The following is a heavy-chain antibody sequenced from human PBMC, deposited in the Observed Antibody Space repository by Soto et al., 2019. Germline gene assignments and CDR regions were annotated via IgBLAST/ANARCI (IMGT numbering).Heavy chain of an antibody. V-gene: IGHV4-59*08. CDR2: IYYSGST. J-gene: IGHJ4*02. Sequence: QVQLQESGPGLVKPSETLSLTCTVSGGSISSYYWSWIRQPPGKGLEWIGYIYYSGSTNYDPSLKSRVTISVDTSKNQFSLKLRSVTAADTAVYYCARGRRGFDYWGQGTLVTVSS. D-gene: IGHD3-10*01. CDR3: ARGRRGFDY. CDR1: GGSISSYY.